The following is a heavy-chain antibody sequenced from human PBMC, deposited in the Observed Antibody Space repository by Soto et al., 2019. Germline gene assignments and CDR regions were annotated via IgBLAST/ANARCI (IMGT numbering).Heavy chain of an antibody. Sequence: EGQLMESGGGVVQPGGSLRLSCAASGFTISDHYMDWVRQAPGQGLEWVGRTRNKANSYNTEYAASGKGRFTISRDDSKNSLYLQSNSLKPEDAAVYYCTRIIVGATRFDYWGQGTLVTVSS. CDR2: TRNKANSYNT. V-gene: IGHV3-72*01. J-gene: IGHJ4*02. D-gene: IGHD1-26*01. CDR1: GFTISDHY. CDR3: TRIIVGATRFDY.